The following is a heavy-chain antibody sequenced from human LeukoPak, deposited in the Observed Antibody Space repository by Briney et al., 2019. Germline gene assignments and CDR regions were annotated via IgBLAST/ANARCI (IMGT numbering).Heavy chain of an antibody. CDR1: GFTFSSYS. J-gene: IGHJ4*02. Sequence: PGGSLRLSCAASGFTFSSYSMNWVRQAPGEGLEWVSSISSSSSYIYYADSVKGRFTISRDNAKNSLYLQMNSLRAEDTAVYYCASQGHWYYYDSSGFPEDYWGQGTLVTVSS. D-gene: IGHD3-22*01. V-gene: IGHV3-21*01. CDR2: ISSSSSYI. CDR3: ASQGHWYYYDSSGFPEDY.